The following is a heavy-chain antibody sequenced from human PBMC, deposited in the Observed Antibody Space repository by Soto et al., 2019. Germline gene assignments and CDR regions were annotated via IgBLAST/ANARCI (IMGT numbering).Heavy chain of an antibody. Sequence: QVQLVESGGGLVKPGGTLRLSCAASGFGFSDYSMYWIRQAPGKGLEWVSHISNSGTTKSYADSVKGRFTISRDNAKNSLYLQVNSLRAEATAMYYCARDGVDIAAGGTFDYLGQGTLVTVSS. J-gene: IGHJ4*02. D-gene: IGHD6-13*01. CDR3: ARDGVDIAAGGTFDY. CDR2: ISNSGTTK. V-gene: IGHV3-11*01. CDR1: GFGFSDYS.